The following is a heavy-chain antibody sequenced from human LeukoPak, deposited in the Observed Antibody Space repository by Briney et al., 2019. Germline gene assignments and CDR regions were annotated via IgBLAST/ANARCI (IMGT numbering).Heavy chain of an antibody. D-gene: IGHD1-26*01. CDR2: ISSGGSTV. V-gene: IGHV3-48*03. CDR3: ARVIIVGATGI. Sequence: GGSLRLSCAASGFTFSSYEMNWVRQAPGKGLEWVSYISSGGSTVHYADSVKGRFTISRDNAKNSLYLQMNRLRAEDTAVYYCARVIIVGATGIWGQGTMVTVSS. J-gene: IGHJ3*02. CDR1: GFTFSSYE.